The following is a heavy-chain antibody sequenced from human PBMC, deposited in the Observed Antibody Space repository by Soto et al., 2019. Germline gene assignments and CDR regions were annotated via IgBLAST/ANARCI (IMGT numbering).Heavy chain of an antibody. CDR1: GITFINAW. J-gene: IGHJ4*02. D-gene: IGHD4-17*01. Sequence: AHLVESGGDLVKPVGCLRLSCAASGITFINAWMSWVRQVPGKGLEWVGRIKNKADGGTTDYAAPVRGRFTISRDDSKDTLFLQMNSLETEDTAVYYCTTDPGDYEDFWGQGTLVTVSS. V-gene: IGHV3-15*01. CDR2: IKNKADGGTT. CDR3: TTDPGDYEDF.